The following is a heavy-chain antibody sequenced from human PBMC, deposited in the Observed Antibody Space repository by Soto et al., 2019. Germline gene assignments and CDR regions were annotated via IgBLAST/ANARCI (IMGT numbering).Heavy chain of an antibody. V-gene: IGHV3-30*18. D-gene: IGHD7-27*01. J-gene: IGHJ3*02. CDR1: GFTFSSYG. CDR3: AKDLGHGGRGAFDI. Sequence: GGSLRLSCAASGFTFSSYGMHWVRQAPGKGLEWVAVISYDGSNKYYADSVKGRFTISRDNSKNTLYLQMNSLRAEDTAVYYCAKDLGHGGRGAFDIWGQGTMVTVSS. CDR2: ISYDGSNK.